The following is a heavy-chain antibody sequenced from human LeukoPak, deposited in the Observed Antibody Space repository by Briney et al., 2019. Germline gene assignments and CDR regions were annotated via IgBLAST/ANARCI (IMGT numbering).Heavy chain of an antibody. Sequence: SETLSLTCTVSGGSISSSSYYWGWIRQPPGKGLEWIGSIYYSGSTYYNPSLKSRVTISVDASKNQSSLKLSSVTAADTAVYYCARGTDTAMVIAVAGTLYGMDVWGQGTTVTVSS. CDR2: IYYSGST. V-gene: IGHV4-39*01. CDR3: ARGTDTAMVIAVAGTLYGMDV. D-gene: IGHD6-19*01. J-gene: IGHJ6*02. CDR1: GGSISSSSYY.